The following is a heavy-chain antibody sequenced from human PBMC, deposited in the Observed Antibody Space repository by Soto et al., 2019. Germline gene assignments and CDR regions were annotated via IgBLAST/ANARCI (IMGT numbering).Heavy chain of an antibody. CDR2: ISAYNGNT. Sequence: ASVKVSCKASGYTFTSYGISWVRQAPGQGLEWMGWISAYNGNTNYAQKLQGRVTMTRDTSTTTIYMELSSLRSDDTAIYYCAREENCSGGTCYSEYFHRWGQGTLVTVSS. CDR3: AREENCSGGTCYSEYFHR. CDR1: GYTFTSYG. D-gene: IGHD2-15*01. J-gene: IGHJ1*01. V-gene: IGHV1-18*01.